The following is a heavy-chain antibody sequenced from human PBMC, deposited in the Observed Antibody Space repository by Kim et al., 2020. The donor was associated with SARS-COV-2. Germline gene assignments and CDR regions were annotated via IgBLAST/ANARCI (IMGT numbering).Heavy chain of an antibody. J-gene: IGHJ5*02. V-gene: IGHV3-21*01. CDR3: ARDFHPPLTGYHEDP. D-gene: IGHD3-9*01. Sequence: DSVKGRFTISRDNAKNSLYLQMNSLRAEDTAVYYCARDFHPPLTGYHEDPWGQGTLVTVSS.